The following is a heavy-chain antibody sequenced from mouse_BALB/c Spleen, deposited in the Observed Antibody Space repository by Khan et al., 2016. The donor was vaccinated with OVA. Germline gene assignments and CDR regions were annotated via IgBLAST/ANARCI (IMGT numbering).Heavy chain of an antibody. CDR1: GFTFSRFG. D-gene: IGHD2-4*01. Sequence: EVQLVESGGGLVQPGGSRKLSCAASGFTFSRFGMHWVRQAPEKGLEWVAYISSGRSTIYYADTVKGRFTISRDNPKNTLFLQMTSLRSEDTAMYYCASDSNFDYWGQGTTRTVSS. CDR3: ASDSNFDY. J-gene: IGHJ2*01. V-gene: IGHV5-17*02. CDR2: ISSGRSTI.